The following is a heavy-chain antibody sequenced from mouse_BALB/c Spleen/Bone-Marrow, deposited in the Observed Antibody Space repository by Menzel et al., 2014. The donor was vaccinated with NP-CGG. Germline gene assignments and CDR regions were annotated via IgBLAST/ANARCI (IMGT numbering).Heavy chain of an antibody. Sequence: QLKHSGAELVKPGASVKLSCTASGFNIRDTYMHWVKQRPEQGLEWIGRIDPANGNTKYDPKFQGKATITADTSSNTAYLQLSSLTSEDTAVYYCARYYYAMDYWGQGTSVTVSS. V-gene: IGHV14-3*02. CDR2: IDPANGNT. CDR3: ARYYYAMDY. J-gene: IGHJ4*01. CDR1: GFNIRDTY.